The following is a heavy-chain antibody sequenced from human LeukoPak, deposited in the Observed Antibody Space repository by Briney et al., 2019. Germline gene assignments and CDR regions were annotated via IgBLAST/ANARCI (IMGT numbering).Heavy chain of an antibody. V-gene: IGHV3-30*14. CDR3: ARAPVVGQGGY. J-gene: IGHJ4*02. CDR2: ISYDGSNK. CDR1: GFTFSSYA. D-gene: IGHD2-15*01. Sequence: PGGSLRLSCAASGFTFSSYAMHWVRQAPGKGLEWVAVISYDGSNKYYADSVKGRFTISRDNSKNTLYLQMNSLRAEDTAVYYCARAPVVGQGGYWGQGTLVTVSS.